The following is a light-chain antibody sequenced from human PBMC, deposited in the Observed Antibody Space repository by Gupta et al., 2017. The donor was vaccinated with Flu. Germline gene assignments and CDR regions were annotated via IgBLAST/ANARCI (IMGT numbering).Light chain of an antibody. CDR1: SSDVGGYNY. CDR2: EVS. Sequence: QSALPQPASVSGSPAQSPTISCTGTSSDVGGYNYVSWYQQHPGKAPKLMIYEVSKRPAGVSNRFAGSKSGNTAALTISGLQAEDEADYYCSSYTSSPYVFGTGTKVTVL. CDR3: SSYTSSPYV. V-gene: IGLV2-14*01. J-gene: IGLJ1*01.